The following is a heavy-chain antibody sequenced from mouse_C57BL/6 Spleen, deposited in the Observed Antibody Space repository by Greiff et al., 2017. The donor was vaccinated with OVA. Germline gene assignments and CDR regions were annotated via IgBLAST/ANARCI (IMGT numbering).Heavy chain of an antibody. CDR3: ARDIYDYDVGYFDV. V-gene: IGHV7-3*01. J-gene: IGHJ1*03. Sequence: VQVVESGGGLVQPGGSLSLSCAASGFTFTDYYMSWVRQPPGKALEWLGFIRNKANGYSTEYSASVKGRFTISRDNSQSILYLQMNALRAEDSATYYCARDIYDYDVGYFDVWGTGTTVTVSS. D-gene: IGHD2-4*01. CDR1: GFTFTDYY. CDR2: IRNKANGYST.